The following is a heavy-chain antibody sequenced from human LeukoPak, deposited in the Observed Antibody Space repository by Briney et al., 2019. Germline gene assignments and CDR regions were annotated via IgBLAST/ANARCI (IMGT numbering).Heavy chain of an antibody. J-gene: IGHJ4*02. V-gene: IGHV3-7*01. Sequence: GGSLRLSCAASGFSFSSYWMSWVRQAPGKGLQWVANINEDGSEKYHVDSVKGRFTISRDNAKNSLYLQMNSLRAEDTAVYYCARADYGRDIVATYGRVYWGQGTLVTVSS. CDR2: INEDGSEK. D-gene: IGHD5-12*01. CDR1: GFSFSSYW. CDR3: ARADYGRDIVATYGRVY.